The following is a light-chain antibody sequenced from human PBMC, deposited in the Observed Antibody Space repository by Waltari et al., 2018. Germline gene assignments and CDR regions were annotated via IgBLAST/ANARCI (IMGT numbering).Light chain of an antibody. V-gene: IGKV3-20*01. J-gene: IGKJ1*01. CDR2: GAS. CDR3: QQYGSSPWT. Sequence: EIVLTQSPGTLSLSPGERATLSCRASQIVSSSYLAWYQQKPGQAPRLIIDGASSRATGIPDRFSGSGSGTDFTLTISRLEPEDFAVYYCQQYGSSPWTFGQGTKVEIK. CDR1: QIVSSSY.